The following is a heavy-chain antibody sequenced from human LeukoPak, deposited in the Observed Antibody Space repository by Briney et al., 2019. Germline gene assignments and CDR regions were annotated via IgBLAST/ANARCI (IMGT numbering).Heavy chain of an antibody. V-gene: IGHV4-34*01. Sequence: PSETLSLTCAVYGGSFSGYYWTWIRQPPGKGLEWIGEMNHSGSANYNPSLKSRVTISVDTSKNQCSLRLSSVTAADTAVYYCARDGYWFDPWGQGTLVTVSS. CDR1: GGSFSGYY. J-gene: IGHJ5*02. CDR2: MNHSGSA. CDR3: ARDGYWFDP.